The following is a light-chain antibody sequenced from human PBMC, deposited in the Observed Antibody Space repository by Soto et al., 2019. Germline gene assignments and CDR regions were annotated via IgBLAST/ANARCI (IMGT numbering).Light chain of an antibody. J-gene: IGLJ1*01. V-gene: IGLV1-51*02. CDR1: SSNIGNNY. CDR3: GTCDSSLSAGYV. Sequence: QSVLTQPPSVSAAPGQKVTISCSGSSSNIGNNYVSWYQQLPGTAPKLLIYENNKRPSGIPDRFSGSKSGTSATLGITGLQTGDEADYYCGTCDSSLSAGYVFGPGTKVTVL. CDR2: ENN.